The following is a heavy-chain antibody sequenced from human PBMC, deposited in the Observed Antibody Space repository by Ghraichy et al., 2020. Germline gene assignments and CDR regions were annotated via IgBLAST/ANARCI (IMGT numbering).Heavy chain of an antibody. J-gene: IGHJ3*02. CDR3: ARGNGAYYDKTGYYAFDI. CDR2: IYTSGST. Sequence: SETLSLTCTVSGGSINSGSYYWSWIRQPAGKELEWIGRIYTSGSTKYNPSLKSRVTISVDTSKNQFSLWLNSVTAADTAVYYCARGNGAYYDKTGYYAFDIWGQGTMVTVSS. V-gene: IGHV4-61*02. D-gene: IGHD3-16*01. CDR1: GGSINSGSYY.